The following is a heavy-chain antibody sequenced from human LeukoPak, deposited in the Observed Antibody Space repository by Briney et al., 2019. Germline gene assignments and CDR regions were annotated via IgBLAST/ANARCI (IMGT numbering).Heavy chain of an antibody. V-gene: IGHV4-59*08. CDR1: GGSISSYY. D-gene: IGHD3-10*01. J-gene: IGHJ4*02. Sequence: SETLSLTCTVSGGSISSYYWSWIRQPPGKGLEWIGYIYYSGSTNYNPSLKSRVTISVDTSKNQFSLKLSSVTAADTAVYYCARHSAGRVFDYWGQGTLVTVSS. CDR2: IYYSGST. CDR3: ARHSAGRVFDY.